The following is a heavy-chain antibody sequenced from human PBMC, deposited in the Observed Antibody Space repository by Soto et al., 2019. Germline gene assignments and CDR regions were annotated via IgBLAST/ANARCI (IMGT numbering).Heavy chain of an antibody. CDR1: GGSISSSSYY. V-gene: IGHV4-39*01. J-gene: IGHJ4*02. D-gene: IGHD6-19*01. Sequence: QLQLQESGPGLVKPSETLSLTCTVSGGSISSSSYYWGWIRQPPGKGLEWIGSIYYSGSTYYNPSLKSRVTISVDTSKNQFSLKLSSVTAADTAVYYCARLRKLAVAGTDYWGQGTLVTVSS. CDR2: IYYSGST. CDR3: ARLRKLAVAGTDY.